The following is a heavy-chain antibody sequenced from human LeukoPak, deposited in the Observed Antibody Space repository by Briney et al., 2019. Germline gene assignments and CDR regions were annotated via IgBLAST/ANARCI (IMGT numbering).Heavy chain of an antibody. CDR2: ISTSGSTI. CDR1: GFTFSSFT. CDR3: ARGVWFDP. Sequence: GGSLRLSCATSGFTFSSFTMNWVRQAPGKGLEWVSYISTSGSTIYYADSVKGRFTISRDNAKNSLSLQMNSLRAEDTAVYYCARGVWFDPWGQGTLVTVSS. J-gene: IGHJ5*02. V-gene: IGHV3-48*04.